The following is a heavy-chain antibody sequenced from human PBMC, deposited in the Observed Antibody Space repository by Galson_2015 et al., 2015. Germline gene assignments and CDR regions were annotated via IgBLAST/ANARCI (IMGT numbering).Heavy chain of an antibody. CDR3: ATGPGGNYRTTDY. J-gene: IGHJ4*02. CDR2: IVGSGSSS. V-gene: IGHV3-23*01. D-gene: IGHD1-7*01. CDR1: GFTFSSDA. Sequence: SLRLSCAASGFTFSSDAMNWVRQAPGRGLEWVSTIVGSGSSSYYADSVKGRFTISRDNSKNTLYLQMNSLRAEDTAIYYCATGPGGNYRTTDYWGQGTLVTVSS.